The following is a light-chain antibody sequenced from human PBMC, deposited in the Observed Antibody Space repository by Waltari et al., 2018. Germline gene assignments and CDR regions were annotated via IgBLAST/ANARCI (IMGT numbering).Light chain of an antibody. Sequence: EIVLTQSPGTLSLSPGERATLSCRAIQSVSSSYLAWYQQKPGQAPRLLIYGASSRATGIPDRFSGSGSGTDFTLTISRLEPEDFAVYYCQQYGSTFGGGTKVEIK. V-gene: IGKV3-20*01. CDR3: QQYGST. CDR2: GAS. J-gene: IGKJ4*01. CDR1: QSVSSSY.